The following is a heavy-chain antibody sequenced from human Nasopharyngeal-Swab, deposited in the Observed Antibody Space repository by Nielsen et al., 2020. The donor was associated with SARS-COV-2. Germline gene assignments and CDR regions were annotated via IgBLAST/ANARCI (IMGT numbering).Heavy chain of an antibody. CDR3: ARGRKGGGIVVVIPYYYYYMDV. Sequence: WVRQAPGQGLEWMGWMNPNSGNTGHAQKFQGRVTMTRNTSISTAYMELSSLRSEDTAVYYCARGRKGGGIVVVIPYYYYYMDVWGKGTTVTVSS. D-gene: IGHD3-22*01. V-gene: IGHV1-8*01. J-gene: IGHJ6*03. CDR2: MNPNSGNT.